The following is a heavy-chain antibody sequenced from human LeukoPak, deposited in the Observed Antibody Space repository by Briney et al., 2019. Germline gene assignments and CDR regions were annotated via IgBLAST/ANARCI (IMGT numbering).Heavy chain of an antibody. D-gene: IGHD6-13*01. Sequence: SETLSLTCSVSGGSISSLYGSWIRHPPGKGLEWIGYIYYTGSTNNNPSLKSRVTMFIDMSKNQFSLKLTSVTAADTAVYYCARAHSSSWYMDYWGQGTLVTVSS. CDR1: GGSISSLY. J-gene: IGHJ4*02. CDR3: ARAHSSSWYMDY. CDR2: IYYTGST. V-gene: IGHV4-59*01.